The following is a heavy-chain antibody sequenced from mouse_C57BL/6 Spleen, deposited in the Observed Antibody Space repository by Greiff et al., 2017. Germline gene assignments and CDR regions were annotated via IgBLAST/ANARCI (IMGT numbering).Heavy chain of an antibody. CDR2: ISDGGSYT. CDR1: GFTFSSYA. V-gene: IGHV5-4*01. CDR3: ARDPQRGMDY. J-gene: IGHJ4*01. Sequence: DVMLVESGGGLVKPGGSLKLSCAASGFTFSSYAMSWVRQTPEKRLEWVATISDGGSYTYYPDNVKGRFTISRDNAKNNLYLQMSHLKSEDTAMYYCARDPQRGMDYWGQGTSVTVSS.